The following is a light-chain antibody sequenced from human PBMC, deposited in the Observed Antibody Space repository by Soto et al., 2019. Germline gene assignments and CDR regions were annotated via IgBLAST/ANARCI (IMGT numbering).Light chain of an antibody. CDR1: QSVSSN. V-gene: IGKV3-15*01. J-gene: IGKJ3*01. Sequence: EIVMTHSPATLSVSPGERATLSCRASQSVSSNLAWYQQKPGQAPRLLIYGASTRATGIPARFSGSGSGTEFTLTVSSLQSEDFAVYYCQIGVTFGPGTKVDIK. CDR3: QIGVT. CDR2: GAS.